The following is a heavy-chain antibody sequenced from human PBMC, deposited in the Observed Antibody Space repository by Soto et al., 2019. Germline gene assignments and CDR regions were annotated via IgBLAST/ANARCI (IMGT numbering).Heavy chain of an antibody. CDR1: GFPFHTHW. CDR2: VNGGGSST. CDR3: ARGGGYEPPRGFDY. V-gene: IGHV3-74*01. D-gene: IGHD5-12*01. J-gene: IGHJ4*02. Sequence: PGGALGISLAAPGFPFHTHWVHRGPPTPGKGLVWVSRVNGGGSSTTYADSVKGRFTISRDNAKNTLYLQMNSLRAEDTAVYYCARGGGYEPPRGFDYWGQGTLVTVSS.